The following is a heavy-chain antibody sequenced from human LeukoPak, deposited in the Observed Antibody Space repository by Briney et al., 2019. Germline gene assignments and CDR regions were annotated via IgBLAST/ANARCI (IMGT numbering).Heavy chain of an antibody. D-gene: IGHD3-10*01. CDR1: GFTFSNAW. Sequence: PGGSLRLSCAASGFTFSNAWMSWVRQAPGKGLEWVGRIKSKTEGGTTDYAAPVKGRFTISRDDSKNTLYLQMNSLKTEDTAVYYCTHGIAMVRDWGQGTLVTVSS. V-gene: IGHV3-15*01. CDR2: IKSKTEGGTT. J-gene: IGHJ4*02. CDR3: THGIAMVRD.